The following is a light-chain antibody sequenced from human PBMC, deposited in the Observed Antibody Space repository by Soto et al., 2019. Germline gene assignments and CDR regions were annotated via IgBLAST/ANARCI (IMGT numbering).Light chain of an antibody. Sequence: QSALTQPRSVSGSPGQSVTISCTGTTSDVGGYSYVSWYQQHPGKAPKVMIYDVSKRPSGVPDRFSGSKSGNTASLTISGLQADDEADYYCQAYDYSLTAFVFGGGTKLTVL. V-gene: IGLV2-11*01. CDR3: QAYDYSLTAFV. J-gene: IGLJ3*02. CDR1: TSDVGGYSY. CDR2: DVS.